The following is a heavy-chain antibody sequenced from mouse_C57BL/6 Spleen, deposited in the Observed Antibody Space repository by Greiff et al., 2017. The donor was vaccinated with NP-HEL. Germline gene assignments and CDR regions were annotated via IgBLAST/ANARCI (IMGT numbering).Heavy chain of an antibody. CDR2: IDPENGDT. CDR1: GFNITDDY. CDR3: TTLCSGSSFFAY. Sequence: EVQLQESGAELVRPGASVKLSCTASGFNITDDYMHWVKQRPEQGLEWIGWIDPENGDTEYASKFQGKATITADTSSNTAYLQLSSLTSEDTAVYYCTTLCSGSSFFAYWGQGTLVTVSA. D-gene: IGHD1-1*01. V-gene: IGHV14-4*01. J-gene: IGHJ3*01.